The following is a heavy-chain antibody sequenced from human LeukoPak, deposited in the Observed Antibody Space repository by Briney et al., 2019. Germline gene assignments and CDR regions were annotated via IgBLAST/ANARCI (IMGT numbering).Heavy chain of an antibody. J-gene: IGHJ4*02. D-gene: IGHD6-13*01. CDR2: IGTTGLT. Sequence: GGSLRLSCAASGFTFSTYDMHWVRQVTGRGLEWVSAIGTTGLTYYPDSVKGRFTISRENAKNSLYLQMNSLSAGDTAVYYCARVFGAAGKPAGYFDYWGQGTLVTVSS. V-gene: IGHV3-13*01. CDR3: ARVFGAAGKPAGYFDY. CDR1: GFTFSTYD.